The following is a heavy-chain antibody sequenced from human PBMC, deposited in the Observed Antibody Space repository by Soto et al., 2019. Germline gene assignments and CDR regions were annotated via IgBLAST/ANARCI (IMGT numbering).Heavy chain of an antibody. CDR2: VKSKNDGGTT. CDR1: GFTFSNAW. CDR3: TTDSYMTSIIVRFDY. D-gene: IGHD2-21*01. J-gene: IGHJ4*01. Sequence: EVHLVESGGGLVKPGGSLRLSCAASGFTFSNAWINWLRQAPGKGLEWVGRVKSKNDGGTTDFAAPVKGRFAISRDDSKHMVYLEMNSLQPEDTAIYYCTTDSYMTSIIVRFDYWGHGTLVTVSS. V-gene: IGHV3-15*07.